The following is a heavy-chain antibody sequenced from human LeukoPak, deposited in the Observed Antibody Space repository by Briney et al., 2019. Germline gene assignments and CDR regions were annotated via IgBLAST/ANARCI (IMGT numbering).Heavy chain of an antibody. CDR1: GFTFSSYG. J-gene: IGHJ5*02. Sequence: VGSLRLSCAASGFTFSSYGMSWVRQAPGKGLEWVLAISGRGGNTYYADSVKGRFTISRDNTKDTLHLQMNSLRAEDTAVYYCAKMGGRSGYNWFDPWGQGTLVTVSS. CDR3: AKMGGRSGYNWFDP. D-gene: IGHD3-22*01. CDR2: ISGRGGNT. V-gene: IGHV3-23*01.